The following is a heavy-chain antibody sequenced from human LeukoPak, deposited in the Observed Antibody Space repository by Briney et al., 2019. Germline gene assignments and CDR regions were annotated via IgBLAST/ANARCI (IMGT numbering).Heavy chain of an antibody. CDR3: ARRRYYDSTGYFE. CDR2: IYHSGRT. CDR1: GDYISSSSYY. J-gene: IGHJ1*01. D-gene: IGHD3-22*01. Sequence: SETLSLTCAVSGDYISSSSYYWGWLRQSPGTGLEWIGYIYHSGRTYYNPSLKSRVAISIDTSKNQFSLRLRSMTAADTAVFYCARRRYYDSTGYFEWGRGTLVTVSS. V-gene: IGHV4-39*01.